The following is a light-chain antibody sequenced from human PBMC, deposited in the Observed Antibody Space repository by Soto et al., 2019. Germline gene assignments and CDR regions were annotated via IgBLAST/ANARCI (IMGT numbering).Light chain of an antibody. CDR3: QQYGTSPST. V-gene: IGKV3D-20*01. Sequence: EIVLTQSPATLSLSPGERAALCCGASQSVSSSYLAWYQQKPGLAPRLLIYDASSRATGIPDRFSGSGSGTDFTLTISRLEAEDFAVYYCQQYGTSPSTFGPGTKVDIK. J-gene: IGKJ3*01. CDR1: QSVSSSY. CDR2: DAS.